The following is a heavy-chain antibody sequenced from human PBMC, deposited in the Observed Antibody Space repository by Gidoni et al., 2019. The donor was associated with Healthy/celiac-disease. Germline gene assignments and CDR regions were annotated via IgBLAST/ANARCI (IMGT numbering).Heavy chain of an antibody. CDR2: IYHSGST. Sequence: QVQLQESGPGLLKPSGTLSLTRAVSGGSISSSNWWSWVRQPPGKGLEWIGEIYHSGSTNYNPSLKSRVTISVDKSKNQFSLKLSSVTAADTAVYYCASTPSYYYYYMDVWGKGTTVTVSS. V-gene: IGHV4-4*02. CDR1: GGSISSSNW. CDR3: ASTPSYYYYYMDV. J-gene: IGHJ6*03.